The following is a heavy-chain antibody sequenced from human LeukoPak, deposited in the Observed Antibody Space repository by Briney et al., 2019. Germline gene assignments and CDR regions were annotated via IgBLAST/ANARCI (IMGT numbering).Heavy chain of an antibody. J-gene: IGHJ3*02. V-gene: IGHV4-31*03. CDR2: IYYSGST. Sequence: SETLSLTCTVSGSSISSGGYYWSWIRQHPGKGLEWIGYIYYSGSTYYNPSLKSRVTISVDTSKNQFSLKLSSVTAADTAVYYCARDRAGTHAFDIWGQGTMVTVSS. D-gene: IGHD6-19*01. CDR1: GSSISSGGYY. CDR3: ARDRAGTHAFDI.